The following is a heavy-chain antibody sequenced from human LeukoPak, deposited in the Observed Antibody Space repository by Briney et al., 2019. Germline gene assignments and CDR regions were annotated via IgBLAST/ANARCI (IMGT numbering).Heavy chain of an antibody. J-gene: IGHJ4*02. D-gene: IGHD2-2*01. CDR1: GFTFSSYS. Sequence: TGGSLRLSCAASGFTFSSYSMNWVRQAPGKGLEWVSYISSSSSTIYYADSVKGRFTISRDNAKNSLYLQMNSLRAEDTAVYYCARARRYCSSTSCYDCFDYWGQGTLVTVSS. V-gene: IGHV3-48*04. CDR3: ARARRYCSSTSCYDCFDY. CDR2: ISSSSSTI.